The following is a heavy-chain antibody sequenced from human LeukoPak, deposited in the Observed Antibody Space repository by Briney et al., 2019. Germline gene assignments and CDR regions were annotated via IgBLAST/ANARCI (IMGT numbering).Heavy chain of an antibody. J-gene: IGHJ4*02. V-gene: IGHV3-30*04. D-gene: IGHD4-23*01. CDR3: ARGAHKRDDYGGFFDY. Sequence: GGSLRLSCAASGFTFSGSAMHWVRQAPGKGLEWVAVISSDGNKKDYADSVKGRLTISRDNSKNTLYLQMNSLKIEDTALYYCARGAHKRDDYGGFFDYWGQGTLVTVSS. CDR2: ISSDGNKK. CDR1: GFTFSGSA.